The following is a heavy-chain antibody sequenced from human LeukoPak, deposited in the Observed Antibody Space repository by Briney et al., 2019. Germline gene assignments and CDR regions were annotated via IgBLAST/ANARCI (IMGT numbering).Heavy chain of an antibody. Sequence: GGSLRLSCAASGFTFSSYSMNWVRQAPGKGLEWVSSISSSSSYIYYADSVKGRFTISRDNAKNSLYLQMNSLRAEDTAVYYCARDPEWASLVVPAAIDYWGQGTLVTVSS. CDR2: ISSSSSYI. V-gene: IGHV3-21*01. D-gene: IGHD2-2*01. CDR3: ARDPEWASLVVPAAIDY. CDR1: GFTFSSYS. J-gene: IGHJ4*02.